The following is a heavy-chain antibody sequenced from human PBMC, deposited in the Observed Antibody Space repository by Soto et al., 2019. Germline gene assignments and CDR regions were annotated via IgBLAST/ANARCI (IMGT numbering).Heavy chain of an antibody. CDR3: ARDRQWLAYFDY. CDR1: GFTFSSYW. J-gene: IGHJ4*02. Sequence: PGGSLRLSCAAFGFTFSSYWMTWVRQAPGKGLEWVAVISYDGSSKYYTDSVKGRFTISRDNSMDTLYLQMNSLRAEDTAVYYCARDRQWLAYFDYWGQGTLVTVSS. D-gene: IGHD6-19*01. CDR2: ISYDGSSK. V-gene: IGHV3-30*03.